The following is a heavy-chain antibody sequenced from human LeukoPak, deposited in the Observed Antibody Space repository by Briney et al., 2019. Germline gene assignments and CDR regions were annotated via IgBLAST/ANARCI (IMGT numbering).Heavy chain of an antibody. CDR2: ISPSGGST. CDR1: GYTFTSNY. D-gene: IGHD5-24*01. V-gene: IGHV1-46*01. J-gene: IGHJ5*02. Sequence: ASVKVACKAFGYTFTSNYMHWVRQAPGQGPEWTGVISPSGGSTTYAQKFQGRVTLTRDMSTSTDYLELSSLRSEDTAVYYCARDNSVRDEAWWFNPWGQGTLVTVSS. CDR3: ARDNSVRDEAWWFNP.